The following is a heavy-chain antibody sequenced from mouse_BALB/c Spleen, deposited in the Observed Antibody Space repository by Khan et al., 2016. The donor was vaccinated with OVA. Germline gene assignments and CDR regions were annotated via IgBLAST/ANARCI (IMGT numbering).Heavy chain of an antibody. V-gene: IGHV1-20*02. CDR1: GYSFTGYF. CDR2: INPHIGET. CDR3: TRIYRIDFDY. Sequence: VQLKQSGPELVRPGASVKISCKASGYSFTGYFMNWVMQSHGKSLEWIGRINPHIGETFYNQRFKDKATLTVDESSSTAHMELRSLASEDSAVYYCTRIYRIDFDYWGQGTTLTVSS. D-gene: IGHD2-1*01. J-gene: IGHJ2*01.